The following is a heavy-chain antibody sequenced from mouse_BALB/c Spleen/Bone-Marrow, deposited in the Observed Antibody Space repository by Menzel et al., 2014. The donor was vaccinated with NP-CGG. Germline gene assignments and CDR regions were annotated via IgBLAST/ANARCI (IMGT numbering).Heavy chain of an antibody. CDR2: IRNKANGYTT. Sequence: EVQVVESGGGLVQPGGSLRLSCATSGFTFTDYYMNWVRQPPGKALEWLGSIRNKANGYTTEYSASVKSRLTISRDNSQNILYLQMNTLRADDSATYYCARDKGRVFFDYWGQGTTLTVSS. V-gene: IGHV7-3*02. CDR1: GFTFTDYY. CDR3: ARDKGRVFFDY. J-gene: IGHJ2*01.